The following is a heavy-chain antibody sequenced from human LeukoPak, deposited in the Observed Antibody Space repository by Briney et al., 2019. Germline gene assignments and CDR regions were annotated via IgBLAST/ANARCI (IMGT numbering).Heavy chain of an antibody. J-gene: IGHJ6*03. D-gene: IGHD1-26*01. Sequence: GGSLRLSCAASGFTFSSYGMHWVRQAPGKGLEWVAFIRHDGSNKYYADSVKGRFTISRDNSKNTLYLQMNSLRAEDTAVYYCARSGDNYYYHYMDVWGKGTTVTVSS. CDR1: GFTFSSYG. CDR2: IRHDGSNK. V-gene: IGHV3-30*02. CDR3: ARSGDNYYYHYMDV.